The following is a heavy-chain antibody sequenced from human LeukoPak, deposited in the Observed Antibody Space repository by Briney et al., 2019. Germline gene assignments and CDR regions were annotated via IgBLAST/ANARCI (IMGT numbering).Heavy chain of an antibody. D-gene: IGHD3-3*01. CDR1: GFTFSSYW. J-gene: IGHJ4*02. Sequence: HPGGSLRLSCAASGFTFSSYWMSWVRRAPGKGLEGVANIKQDGSEKYYVDSVKGRFTISRDNAKNSLYLQMNSLRAEDTAVYYCARELSNNFWSGPGFDYWGQGTLVTVSS. CDR2: IKQDGSEK. CDR3: ARELSNNFWSGPGFDY. V-gene: IGHV3-7*01.